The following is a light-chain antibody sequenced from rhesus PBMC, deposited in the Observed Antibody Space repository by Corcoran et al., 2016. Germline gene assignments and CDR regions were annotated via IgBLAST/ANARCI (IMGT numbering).Light chain of an antibody. CDR2: YAS. J-gene: IGKJ3*01. CDR3: QHGYGTPFT. V-gene: IGKV1-25*01. Sequence: DIQMTQSPSSLSASVGDTVPITCRASQGISTNLAWYQQKPGKVPKLLIYYASTLQRGVPSRVSGSGFGTDFHLTISSLQPEDFATYYWQHGYGTPFTFGPGTKLDIK. CDR1: QGISTN.